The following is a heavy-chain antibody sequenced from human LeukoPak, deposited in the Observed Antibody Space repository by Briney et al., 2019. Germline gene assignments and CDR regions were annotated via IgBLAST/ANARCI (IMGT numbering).Heavy chain of an antibody. V-gene: IGHV3-21*01. D-gene: IGHD2-2*02. CDR2: ISTSSSYI. Sequence: GGSLRLSCAASGASGFTFSDHNMDWVRQAPGKGLEWVSYISTSSSYIYYADSVKGRFTISRDNAKNLLYLQMNSLRVEDTAVYYCARRREVDRRIPTTILGEIDYWGQGTLVTVSS. CDR1: GFTFSDHN. CDR3: ARRREVDRRIPTTILGEIDY. J-gene: IGHJ4*02.